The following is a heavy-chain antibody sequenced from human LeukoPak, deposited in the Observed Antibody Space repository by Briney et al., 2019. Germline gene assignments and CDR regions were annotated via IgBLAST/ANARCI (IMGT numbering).Heavy chain of an antibody. Sequence: SETLSLTCAVYGGSFSGYYWSWIRQPPGKGLEWSGEINHSGSTNYNPSLKSRVTISVDTSKNQFSLKLSSVTAADTAVYYCARDPALGSGWYSGYDYWGQGTLVTVSS. V-gene: IGHV4-34*01. CDR3: ARDPALGSGWYSGYDY. CDR2: INHSGST. D-gene: IGHD6-19*01. CDR1: GGSFSGYY. J-gene: IGHJ4*02.